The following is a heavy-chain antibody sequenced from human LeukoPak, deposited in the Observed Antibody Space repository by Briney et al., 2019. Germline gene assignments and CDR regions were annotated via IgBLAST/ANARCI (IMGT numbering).Heavy chain of an antibody. CDR1: GFTFSSYA. CDR3: ARGWLGGYFDY. J-gene: IGHJ4*02. CDR2: ISGSGGNT. V-gene: IGHV3-23*01. D-gene: IGHD5-24*01. Sequence: GGSLRLSCAASGFTFSSYAMSWVRQAPGKGLEWVSAISGSGGNTYYADSVKGRFTISRDNSKNTLYLQMNSLRAEGTAVYYCARGWLGGYFDYWGQGTLVTVSS.